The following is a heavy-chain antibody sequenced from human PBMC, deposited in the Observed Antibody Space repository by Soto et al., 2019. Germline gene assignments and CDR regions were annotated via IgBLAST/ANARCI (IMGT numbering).Heavy chain of an antibody. D-gene: IGHD2-8*01. CDR1: GYTFTHYA. Sequence: ASVKVSCKSSGYTFTHYAMHWVRQAPGQGLEWLGWINTDNGYTAFSQKFQGRVSITMDTSASTAYVELSSLTSEDTGVYYCARQGDSRILRDTFDIWGQGTLVTISS. CDR2: INTDNGYT. V-gene: IGHV1-3*04. CDR3: ARQGDSRILRDTFDI. J-gene: IGHJ3*02.